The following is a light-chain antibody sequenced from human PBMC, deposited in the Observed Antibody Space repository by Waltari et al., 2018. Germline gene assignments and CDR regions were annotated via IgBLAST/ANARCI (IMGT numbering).Light chain of an antibody. Sequence: DIVLTQSPATLSLSPGERATLSCRASQSVGSYLAWYQQKPGQAPRLLFYDTSSRATGVPARFTASGSGTDFSLTSSSLDPEDFAVYYCQQRGNWPLTFGGGTKVEIK. CDR3: QQRGNWPLT. CDR2: DTS. V-gene: IGKV3-11*01. J-gene: IGKJ4*01. CDR1: QSVGSY.